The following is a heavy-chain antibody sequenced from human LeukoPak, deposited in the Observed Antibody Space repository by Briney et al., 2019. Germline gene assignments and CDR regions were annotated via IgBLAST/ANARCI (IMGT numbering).Heavy chain of an antibody. CDR3: ARAGGFYDFWSGYYTRSYYYYMDV. Sequence: ASVKVSCKASGYTFTSYGISWVRQAAGQGLEWMGWISAYNGNTNYAQKLQGRVTMTTDTSTSTAYMELRSLRSDDTAVYYCARAGGFYDFWSGYYTRSYYYYMDVWGKGTTVTVSS. CDR1: GYTFTSYG. V-gene: IGHV1-18*01. CDR2: ISAYNGNT. J-gene: IGHJ6*03. D-gene: IGHD3-3*01.